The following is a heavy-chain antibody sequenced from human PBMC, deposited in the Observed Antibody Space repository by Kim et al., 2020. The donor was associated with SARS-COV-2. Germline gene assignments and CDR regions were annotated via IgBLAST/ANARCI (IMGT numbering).Heavy chain of an antibody. CDR2: INHSGST. CDR3: ARVSSSWNFDI. V-gene: IGHV4-34*01. CDR1: GGSFSGYY. D-gene: IGHD6-13*01. J-gene: IGHJ3*02. Sequence: SETLSLTCAVYGGSFSGYYWSWIRQPPGKGLEWIGEINHSGSTNYNPSLKSRVTISVDTSKNQFSLKLSSVTAADTAVYYCARVSSSWNFDIWGQGTMVTVSS.